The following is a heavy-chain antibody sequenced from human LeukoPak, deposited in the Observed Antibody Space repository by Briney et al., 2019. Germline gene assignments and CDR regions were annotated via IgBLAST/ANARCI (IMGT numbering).Heavy chain of an antibody. V-gene: IGHV3-7*01. Sequence: GGSLRLSCAASGFTFSSYWMSWVRQAPGKGLEWVANIKQDGSEKYYVDSVKGRFTISGDNAKNSLYLQMNSLRAEDTAVYYCARDGYGDYDDAFDIWGQGTMVTVSS. J-gene: IGHJ3*02. CDR1: GFTFSSYW. CDR2: IKQDGSEK. D-gene: IGHD4-17*01. CDR3: ARDGYGDYDDAFDI.